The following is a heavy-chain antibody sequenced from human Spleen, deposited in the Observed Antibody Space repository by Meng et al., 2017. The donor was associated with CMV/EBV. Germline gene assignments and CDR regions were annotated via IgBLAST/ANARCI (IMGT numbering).Heavy chain of an antibody. J-gene: IGHJ5*02. V-gene: IGHV1-2*02. CDR3: ARVDTIFGVVSPNWFDP. CDR2: INPNSGGA. D-gene: IGHD3-3*01. Sequence: ASVKVSCKASANTFTDYYMHWVRQAPGQGLEWMGWINPNSGGANYAQKFQGRVTMTRDTSISTTYMELSRLRSDDTAVYYCARVDTIFGVVSPNWFDPWGQGTLVTVSS. CDR1: ANTFTDYY.